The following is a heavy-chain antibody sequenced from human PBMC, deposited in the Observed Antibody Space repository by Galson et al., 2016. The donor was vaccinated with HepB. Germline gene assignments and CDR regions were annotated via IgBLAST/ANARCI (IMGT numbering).Heavy chain of an antibody. V-gene: IGHV4-61*08. CDR3: VRKVERREFDP. Sequence: SETLSLTCNVSGASVSSAGHCWTWIRQPPGKGLEWIGYICYSGITNSKPSLKSRVTLSVDTSKNQFSLKLRSVTAADTAAYYCVRKVERREFDPWGQGILVTVSS. D-gene: IGHD1-1*01. J-gene: IGHJ5*02. CDR1: GASVSSAGHC. CDR2: ICYSGIT.